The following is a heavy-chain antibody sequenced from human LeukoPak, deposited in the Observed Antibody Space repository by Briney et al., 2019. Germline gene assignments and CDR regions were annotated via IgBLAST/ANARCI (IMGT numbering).Heavy chain of an antibody. Sequence: GGSLRLSCAAPGFTFSSYSMNWVRQTPGKGLEWVSYISSGDTTIFYADSVKGRFTISRDNAKNSLYLQMSRLRAEDTAVYYCARGGRLWFGESSFDYWGQGTLVTVSS. CDR2: ISSGDTTI. D-gene: IGHD3-10*01. V-gene: IGHV3-48*01. CDR3: ARGGRLWFGESSFDY. J-gene: IGHJ4*02. CDR1: GFTFSSYS.